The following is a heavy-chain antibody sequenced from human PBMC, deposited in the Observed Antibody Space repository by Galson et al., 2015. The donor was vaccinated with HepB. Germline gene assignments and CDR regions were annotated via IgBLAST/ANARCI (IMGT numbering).Heavy chain of an antibody. CDR1: GFTFSSYA. D-gene: IGHD1-1*01. CDR3: ARVGGRGTRELRYYYGMDV. CDR2: ISYDGSNK. V-gene: IGHV3-30*04. Sequence: SLRLSCAASGFTFSSYAMHWVRQAPGKGLEWVAVISYDGSNKYYADSVKGRFTISRDNSKNTLYLQMNSLRAEDTAVYYCARVGGRGTRELRYYYGMDVWGQGTTVTVSS. J-gene: IGHJ6*02.